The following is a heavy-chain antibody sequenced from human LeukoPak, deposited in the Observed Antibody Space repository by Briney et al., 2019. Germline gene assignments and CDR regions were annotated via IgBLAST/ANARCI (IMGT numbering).Heavy chain of an antibody. D-gene: IGHD2-2*01. CDR2: INHSGST. CDR1: GVSFSGYY. Sequence: SETLCLTCAAYGVSFSGYYWSWIRQPPGKGLEWIGAINHSGSTTYNPSLKSRGTISVDTNSNKFSLKLSIVTTADTTAEYSARAGGWIVVVPAVHWFDPWAQGTRVTVPS. CDR3: ARAGGWIVVVPAVHWFDP. V-gene: IGHV4-34*01. J-gene: IGHJ5*02.